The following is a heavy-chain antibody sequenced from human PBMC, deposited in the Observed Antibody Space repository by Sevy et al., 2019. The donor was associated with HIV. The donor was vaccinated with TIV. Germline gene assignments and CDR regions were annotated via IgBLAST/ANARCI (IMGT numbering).Heavy chain of an antibody. J-gene: IGHJ4*02. CDR2: ISAYNGNT. Sequence: ASVKVSCKASGYTFTSYGISWVRQAPGQGLEWMGWISAYNGNTNYAQKLQGRVTMTTDTSTSTAYMELRSLRSDDTAVYYCARVWLRPPMYSSGWAFDYWGQGTLVTVSS. CDR3: ARVWLRPPMYSSGWAFDY. V-gene: IGHV1-18*01. CDR1: GYTFTSYG. D-gene: IGHD6-19*01.